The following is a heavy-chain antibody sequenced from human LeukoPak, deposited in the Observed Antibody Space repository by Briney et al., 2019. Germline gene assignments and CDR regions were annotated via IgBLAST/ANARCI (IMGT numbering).Heavy chain of an antibody. V-gene: IGHV3-30*09. CDR3: ARGRPHGNDY. CDR2: ISYDGSNK. D-gene: IGHD4-23*01. CDR1: GFSFSTYG. Sequence: GGSLRLSCAASGFSFSTYGMHWVRQAPGKGLEWVAVISYDGSNKYYADSVKGRFAISRDNSKNTLYLQMNSLRAEDTAVYYCARGRPHGNDYWGRGTLVTVSS. J-gene: IGHJ4*02.